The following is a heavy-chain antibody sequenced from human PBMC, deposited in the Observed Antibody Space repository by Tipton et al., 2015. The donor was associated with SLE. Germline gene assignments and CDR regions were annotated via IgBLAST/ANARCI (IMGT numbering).Heavy chain of an antibody. CDR2: IYYSGST. V-gene: IGHV4-39*01. CDR1: GGSISSSSYY. CDR3: ARRIYFYDSSGFFVY. J-gene: IGHJ4*02. Sequence: TLSLTCTVSGGSISSSSYYWGWIRQPPGKGLEWIGSIYYSGSTYYNPSLKSRVTISVDTSKNQFSLKLSSVTAADTAVYYCARRIYFYDSSGFFVYWGQGTLVTVSS. D-gene: IGHD3-22*01.